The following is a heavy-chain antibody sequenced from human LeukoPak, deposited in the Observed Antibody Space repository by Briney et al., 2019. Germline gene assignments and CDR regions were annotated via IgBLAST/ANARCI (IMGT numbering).Heavy chain of an antibody. D-gene: IGHD6-6*01. CDR2: ISSGSSAI. V-gene: IGHV3-21*01. CDR3: ARDPGSSSDYYYYMDV. Sequence: GGSLRLSCAASGFTFSNAWMTWVRQAPGKGLEWVSIISSGSSAIFSADALKGRFTISRDDAKNLLYLDMNSLRAEDTAVYYCARDPGSSSDYYYYMDVWGKGTTVTVSS. J-gene: IGHJ6*03. CDR1: GFTFSNAW.